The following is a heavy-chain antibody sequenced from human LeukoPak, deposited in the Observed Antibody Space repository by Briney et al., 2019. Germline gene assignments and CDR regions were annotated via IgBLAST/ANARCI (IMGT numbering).Heavy chain of an antibody. CDR1: GFTFSSYW. CDR3: ARDVAYSAFDY. Sequence: QAGGSLRLSCAASGFTFSSYWMHWVRQAPGKGLVWVSRINSDGSSIRYADSVKGRFTISRDNAKNTLYLQMSSLRADDTGVFYCARDVAYSAFDYWGQGTLVTVSS. V-gene: IGHV3-74*01. D-gene: IGHD2-21*01. CDR2: INSDGSSI. J-gene: IGHJ4*02.